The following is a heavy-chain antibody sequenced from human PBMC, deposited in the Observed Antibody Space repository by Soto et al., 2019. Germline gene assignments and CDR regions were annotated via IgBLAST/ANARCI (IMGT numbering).Heavy chain of an antibody. CDR1: GGSFSGYY. Sequence: PSKPMSLSCAVSGGSFSGYYWSWLRQPPGKGLEWIGEINHSGSPNYNPSLKSRVTISVDTSKNQFSLKMTSVTAADTAVYYCATANWSNHYFYLWGQRTLVTV. J-gene: IGHJ1*01. CDR3: ATANWSNHYFYL. CDR2: INHSGSP. D-gene: IGHD1-1*01. V-gene: IGHV4-34*01.